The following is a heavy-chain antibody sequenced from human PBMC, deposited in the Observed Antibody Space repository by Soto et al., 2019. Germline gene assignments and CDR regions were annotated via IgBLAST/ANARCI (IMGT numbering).Heavy chain of an antibody. Sequence: GGSLRLSCASSGFTFGVYNMQWVRQAPGKGPECVSVISYDGGNEYYADSVKGRFTISRDNAKNSLFLQMDSLRAEDTALYYCVKDREVGVHGDAFDMWGQGTVVTVSS. CDR3: VKDREVGVHGDAFDM. D-gene: IGHD1-26*01. CDR2: ISYDGGNE. V-gene: IGHV3-30*18. J-gene: IGHJ3*02. CDR1: GFTFGVYN.